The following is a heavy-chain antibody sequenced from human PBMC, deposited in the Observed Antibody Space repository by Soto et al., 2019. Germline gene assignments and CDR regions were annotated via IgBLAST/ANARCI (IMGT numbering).Heavy chain of an antibody. CDR1: GGSITSSEYY. CDR2: IYYSGSS. J-gene: IGHJ4*02. D-gene: IGHD1-1*01. Sequence: PAGTRSLTVTVSGGSITSSEYYWAGMRQPPGKGLQFVGTIYYSGSSYSNPSLKSRLSMSVDTSKNQFSLTMKSVTAADTGVYYCASHPLNWSAADSWGQGVLVTVSS. CDR3: ASHPLNWSAADS. V-gene: IGHV4-39*01.